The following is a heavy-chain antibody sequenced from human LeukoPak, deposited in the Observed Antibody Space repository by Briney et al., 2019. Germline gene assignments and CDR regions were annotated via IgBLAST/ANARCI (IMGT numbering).Heavy chain of an antibody. J-gene: IGHJ4*02. V-gene: IGHV1-2*02. CDR1: GYTFTGYY. CDR2: INPRNGDT. CDR3: ARDGHSNGYAFSFDY. Sequence: GASVKVSCKASGYTFTGYYMHWVRQAPGQGLEWLGWINPRNGDTKYTQKFQGRVTMTRDTSVSSVYMELSRLESDETAVYYCARDGHSNGYAFSFDYWGQGTLVTVSS. D-gene: IGHD3-22*01.